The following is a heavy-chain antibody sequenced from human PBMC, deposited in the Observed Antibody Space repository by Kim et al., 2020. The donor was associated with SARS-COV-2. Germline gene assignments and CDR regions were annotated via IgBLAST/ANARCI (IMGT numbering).Heavy chain of an antibody. D-gene: IGHD4-17*01. Sequence: GGSLRLSCAASGFTFTTSEMNWVRQAPGKGLQWVSCMSGRGGPTFYADSVQGRFSVTRDNAKRMLYLQMNSLRPVDTAIYYCARMTRNGDYAGDYYGMDVWSEGTTVPVSS. CDR3: ARMTRNGDYAGDYYGMDV. J-gene: IGHJ6*04. CDR2: MSGRGGPT. V-gene: IGHV3-48*03. CDR1: GFTFTTSE.